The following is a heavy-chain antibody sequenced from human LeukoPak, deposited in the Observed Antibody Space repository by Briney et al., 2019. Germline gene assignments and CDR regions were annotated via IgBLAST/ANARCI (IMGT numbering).Heavy chain of an antibody. D-gene: IGHD3-10*01. CDR1: GFTFGDYA. J-gene: IGHJ4*02. V-gene: IGHV3-49*04. CDR2: IRSKTYGGTT. CDR3: TTHPISTYYYGSGSLDY. Sequence: GGSLRLSCTASGFTFGDYAMSWVRQAPGKGLEWVGFIRSKTYGGTTEYAASVKGRFTLSRDDSKSIAYLQMNSLKTEDTAVYYCTTHPISTYYYGSGSLDYWGQGTLVTVSS.